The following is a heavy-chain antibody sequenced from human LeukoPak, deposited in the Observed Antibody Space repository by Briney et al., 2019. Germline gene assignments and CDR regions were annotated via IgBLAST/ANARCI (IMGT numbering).Heavy chain of an antibody. D-gene: IGHD3-9*01. J-gene: IGHJ4*02. CDR3: ARGNILSGYCFDF. V-gene: IGHV4-34*01. Sequence: SETLSLTCAVYGGSISGYYWSWIRQPPGKGLERVGEIHYTGGTSYNPSLKSRATISIDTSKNQLSLKLSSVTAADTAVYYCARGNILSGYCFDFWGQGALVTVSS. CDR1: GGSISGYY. CDR2: IHYTGGT.